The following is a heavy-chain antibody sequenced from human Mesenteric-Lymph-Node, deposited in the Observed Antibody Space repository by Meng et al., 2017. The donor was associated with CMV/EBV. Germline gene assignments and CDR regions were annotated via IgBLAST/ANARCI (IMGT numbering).Heavy chain of an antibody. CDR2: ISSSSSYI. CDR1: GFSVNSYE. J-gene: IGHJ4*02. Sequence: GESLKISCAVSGFSVNSYEMTWVRQAPGKGLEWVSSISSSSSYIYYADSVKGRFTISRDNAKNSLYLQMNSLRAEDTAVYYCASGDYVWGRPDYWGQGTLVTVSS. CDR3: ASGDYVWGRPDY. D-gene: IGHD3-16*01. V-gene: IGHV3-21*06.